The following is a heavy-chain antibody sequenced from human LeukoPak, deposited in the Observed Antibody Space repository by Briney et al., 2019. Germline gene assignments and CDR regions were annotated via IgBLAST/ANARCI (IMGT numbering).Heavy chain of an antibody. J-gene: IGHJ4*02. CDR3: ASNRLINILTGYPYHFDY. CDR1: GGSISSYY. V-gene: IGHV4-59*01. D-gene: IGHD3-9*01. Sequence: PSETLSLTCTVSGGSISSYYWSWIRQPPGKGLEWIGYIYYSGSTNYNPSLKSRVTISVDTSKNQFSLKLSSVAAADTAVYYCASNRLINILTGYPYHFDYWGQGTLVTVSS. CDR2: IYYSGST.